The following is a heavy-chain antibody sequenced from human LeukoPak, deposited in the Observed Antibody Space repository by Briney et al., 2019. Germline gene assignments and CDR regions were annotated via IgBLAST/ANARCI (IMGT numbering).Heavy chain of an antibody. D-gene: IGHD2-2*01. V-gene: IGHV3-48*01. Sequence: PGGSLRLSCAASGFTFSNYSMNLVRQAPGKGLEWISYIRSSSSTIYYADSVKGRFTISRDNVKNSVYLQMNSLRAEDTAVYYCARDSADCSSITCFPGDYWGQGTLVTVSS. CDR2: IRSSSSTI. CDR3: ARDSADCSSITCFPGDY. J-gene: IGHJ4*02. CDR1: GFTFSNYS.